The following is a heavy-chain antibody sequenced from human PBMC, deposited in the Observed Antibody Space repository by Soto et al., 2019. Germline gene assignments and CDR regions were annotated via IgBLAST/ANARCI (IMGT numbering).Heavy chain of an antibody. CDR2: INAGNGNT. Sequence: ASVNVSFKASGYTFTSYAMHWVRQAPGQRLEWMGWINAGNGNTKYSQKFQGRVTITRDTSASTAYMELSSLRSEDTAVYYCARYRKQWELLGYYYGMDVWGQGTTVTVSS. D-gene: IGHD1-26*01. J-gene: IGHJ6*02. CDR1: GYTFTSYA. V-gene: IGHV1-3*01. CDR3: ARYRKQWELLGYYYGMDV.